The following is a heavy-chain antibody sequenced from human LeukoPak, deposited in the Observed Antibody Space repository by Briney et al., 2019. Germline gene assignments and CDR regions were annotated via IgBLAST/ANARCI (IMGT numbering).Heavy chain of an antibody. J-gene: IGHJ4*02. D-gene: IGHD3-22*01. CDR3: ATRTYYDSSGPPDY. CDR1: GHTLTELS. CDR2: FDPEDGET. Sequence: AASVKVSCKVSGHTLTELSMHWVRQAPGKGLEWMGGFDPEDGETIYAQKFQGRVTMTEDTSTDTAYMELSSLRSEDTAVYYCATRTYYDSSGPPDYWGQGTLVTVSS. V-gene: IGHV1-24*01.